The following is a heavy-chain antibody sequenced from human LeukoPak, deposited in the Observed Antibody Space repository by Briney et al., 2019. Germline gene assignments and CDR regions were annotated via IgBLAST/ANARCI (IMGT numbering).Heavy chain of an antibody. Sequence: GGSLRPSCAASGFSFSNYAMSWVRQAPGRGLEWVSHISYSVVTTYYAESVKGRFTISRDNSKNTLYLQMDSLRAEDTAMYYCAKGYSGGWYDFDSWGQGALVTVSA. V-gene: IGHV3-23*01. D-gene: IGHD6-19*01. CDR2: ISYSVVTT. CDR3: AKGYSGGWYDFDS. CDR1: GFSFSNYA. J-gene: IGHJ4*02.